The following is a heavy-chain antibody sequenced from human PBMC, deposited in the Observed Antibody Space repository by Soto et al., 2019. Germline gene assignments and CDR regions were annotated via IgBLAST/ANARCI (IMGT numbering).Heavy chain of an antibody. Sequence: ASVKVSCKASGYTFTGYYMHWVRQAPGQGLEWMGWINPNSGGTNYAQKFQGWVTMTTDTSTSTVYMDLRSLRSDDTAVYYCAREGEMPYYYYGLDVWGQGTTVTVSS. J-gene: IGHJ6*02. D-gene: IGHD3-16*01. V-gene: IGHV1-2*04. CDR1: GYTFTGYY. CDR2: INPNSGGT. CDR3: AREGEMPYYYYGLDV.